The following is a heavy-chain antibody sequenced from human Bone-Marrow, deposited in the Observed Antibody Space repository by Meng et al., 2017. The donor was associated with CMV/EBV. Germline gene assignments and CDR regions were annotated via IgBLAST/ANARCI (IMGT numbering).Heavy chain of an antibody. D-gene: IGHD3-10*01. Sequence: QVQLVQSGAEVKKPGASVKVSCKASGYTFTSYYMHWVRQAPGQGLEWMGIINPSGGSTSYAQKFQGRVTMTRDTSTSTVYMELSSLRSEDTAVYYCAREARGVIIGSYYFDYWGQGTLVTVSS. V-gene: IGHV1-46*01. CDR2: INPSGGST. CDR3: AREARGVIIGSYYFDY. J-gene: IGHJ4*02. CDR1: GYTFTSYY.